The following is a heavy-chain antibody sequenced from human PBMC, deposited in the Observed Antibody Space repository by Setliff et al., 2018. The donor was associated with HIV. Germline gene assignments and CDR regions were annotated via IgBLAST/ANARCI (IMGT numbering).Heavy chain of an antibody. J-gene: IGHJ4*02. D-gene: IGHD4-17*01. Sequence: GGSLRLSCAASGFTFSSYSRNWVRQAPGKGLEWVSYISSSSSTIYYADSVKGRFTISRDNAKNSLYLQMSSLRAEDTAVYYCARDSNDYGDYILDYWGQGTLVTVSS. CDR3: ARDSNDYGDYILDY. CDR1: GFTFSSYS. V-gene: IGHV3-48*01. CDR2: ISSSSSTI.